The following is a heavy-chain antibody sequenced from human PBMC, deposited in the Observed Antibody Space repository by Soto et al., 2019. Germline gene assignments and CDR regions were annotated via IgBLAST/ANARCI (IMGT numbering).Heavy chain of an antibody. J-gene: IGHJ4*02. Sequence: GGSLRLSCAASGFTFSSYAMVWVRQAPVNGLEFVSAISGIFGSAYGADSVKGRFTIARDSSKNTLYLQMNSVRGYDTAVYYCXKXLSHVDTAMGSRFVPFDYWGQGTLVTVSS. D-gene: IGHD5-18*01. CDR1: GFTFSSYA. CDR2: ISGIFGSA. V-gene: IGHV3-23*01. CDR3: XKXLSHVDTAMGSRFVPFDY.